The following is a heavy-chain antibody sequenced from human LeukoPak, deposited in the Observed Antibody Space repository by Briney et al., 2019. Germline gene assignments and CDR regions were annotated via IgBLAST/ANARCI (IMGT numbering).Heavy chain of an antibody. CDR3: ARDTLYYYDSSGYNSHSYYYYYMDV. D-gene: IGHD3-22*01. CDR2: ISSSSSYI. J-gene: IGHJ6*03. CDR1: GFTFSTSW. V-gene: IGHV3-21*01. Sequence: GGSLRLSCAASGFTFSTSWMTWVRQAPGKGLEWVSSISSSSSYIYYADSVKGRFTISRDNAKNSLYLQMNSLKAEDTAVYYCARDTLYYYDSSGYNSHSYYYYYMDVWGKGTTVTVSS.